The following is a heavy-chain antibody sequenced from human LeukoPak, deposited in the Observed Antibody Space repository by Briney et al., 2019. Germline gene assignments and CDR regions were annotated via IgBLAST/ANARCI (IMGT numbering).Heavy chain of an antibody. CDR2: IYWDDDK. D-gene: IGHD4-23*01. Sequence: SGPTLVKPTQTLTLTCTFSGFSLSTSGVGVGWIRQPPGKALEWLALIYWDDDKRYSPSLKSRLTITKDTSKNQVVLTMTNMDPVDTATYYCAHSTPHSTVVTPAFLFGYFDYWGQGTLVTVSS. J-gene: IGHJ4*02. CDR3: AHSTPHSTVVTPAFLFGYFDY. V-gene: IGHV2-5*02. CDR1: GFSLSTSGVG.